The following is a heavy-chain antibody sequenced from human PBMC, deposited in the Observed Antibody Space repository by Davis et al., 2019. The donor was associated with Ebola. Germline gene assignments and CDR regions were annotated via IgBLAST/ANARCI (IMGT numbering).Heavy chain of an antibody. Sequence: GGSLRLSCADSVITFSSYAMTWVRQAPGKGLEWVSSISSSSSYIYYADSVKGRFTISRDNAKNSLYLQMNSLRAEDTAVYYCAREGITFGGVIVIPTFDYWGQGTLVTVSS. CDR3: AREGITFGGVIVIPTFDY. CDR1: VITFSSYA. V-gene: IGHV3-21*01. J-gene: IGHJ4*02. CDR2: ISSSSSYI. D-gene: IGHD3-16*02.